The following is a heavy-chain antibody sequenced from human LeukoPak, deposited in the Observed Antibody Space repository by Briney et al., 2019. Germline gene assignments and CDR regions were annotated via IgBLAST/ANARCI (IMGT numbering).Heavy chain of an antibody. V-gene: IGHV1-18*01. CDR1: GYSFSIYG. Sequence: ASVQVSRKASGYSFSIYGITWARQAPGQGLEYLGWISASDGTTNYAQKVQDRVTMTTDTSTSTAYLELRSLRSEDTAVYYCARCGAAVTTHFSHWGQGTLVTVSS. D-gene: IGHD4-17*01. J-gene: IGHJ4*02. CDR3: ARCGAAVTTHFSH. CDR2: ISASDGTT.